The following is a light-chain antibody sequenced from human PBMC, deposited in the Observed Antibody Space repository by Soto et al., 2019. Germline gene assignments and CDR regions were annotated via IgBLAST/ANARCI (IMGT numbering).Light chain of an antibody. CDR1: QSIALS. CDR2: VAF. J-gene: IGKJ5*01. CDR3: QQSFRSPIT. V-gene: IGKV1-39*01. Sequence: DIQMTQSPSSLSASVGDTVTMTCRASQSIALSVNWYQQKPGKAPKLLIYVAFTLESGVPSRFSGSGSGTEFTLTIISMQPEDFATYYCQQSFRSPITFGQGTRLEIK.